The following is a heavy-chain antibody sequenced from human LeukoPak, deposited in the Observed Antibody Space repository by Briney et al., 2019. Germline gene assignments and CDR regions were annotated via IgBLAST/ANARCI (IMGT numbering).Heavy chain of an antibody. CDR1: GFTFSSYW. Sequence: GGSLRLSCAASGFTFSSYWMSWVRQAPGKGLEWVANIKQDGSEKYYVDSVKGRFTISRDNAKNSLYLQMNSLRAEDTAVYYCARDRYSSGWYRPLDYWGQGTLVTVSS. V-gene: IGHV3-7*03. CDR3: ARDRYSSGWYRPLDY. D-gene: IGHD6-19*01. CDR2: IKQDGSEK. J-gene: IGHJ4*02.